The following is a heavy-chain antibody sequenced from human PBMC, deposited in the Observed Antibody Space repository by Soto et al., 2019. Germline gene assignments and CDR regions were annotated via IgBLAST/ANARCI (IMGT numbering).Heavy chain of an antibody. CDR1: SVSNAW. CDR2: IKSQTYGGTT. J-gene: IGHJ4*02. Sequence: SVSNAWMNWVRQAPGKGLEWVGRIKSQTYGGTTDYAAPVKGRFTISGDESKSTVYLQMNSLKTEDTAVCYCTSHPVDSRGFYFDYWGQGTLVTVSS. CDR3: TSHPVDSRGFYFDY. D-gene: IGHD3-22*01. V-gene: IGHV3-15*07.